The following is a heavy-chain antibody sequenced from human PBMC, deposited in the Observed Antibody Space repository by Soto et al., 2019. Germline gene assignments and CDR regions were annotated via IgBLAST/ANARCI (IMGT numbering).Heavy chain of an antibody. V-gene: IGHV3-33*01. D-gene: IGHD5-12*01. CDR2: IWYDGSNK. CDR3: ARGGXXMATTEYFQH. CDR1: GFTFSSYG. J-gene: IGHJ1*01. Sequence: QVQLVESGGGVVQPGRSLRLSCAASGFTFSSYGMHWVRQAPGKGLEWVAVIWYDGSNKYYADSVKGRFTISRDTSKXXLXLXXXXXXXXXXAXXXXARGGXXMATTEYFQHWGQGTLVTVSS.